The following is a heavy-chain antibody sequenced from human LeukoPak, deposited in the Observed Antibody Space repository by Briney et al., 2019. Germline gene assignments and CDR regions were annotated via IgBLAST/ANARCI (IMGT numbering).Heavy chain of an antibody. Sequence: SGGSLRLSCAASGFTFSSYSMNWVRQAPGKGLEWVSYISSSSSIIYYADSVKGRFTISRDNAKNSLYLQMNSLRAEDTAVYYCAREQSFRSSSFDYWGQGTLVTVSS. CDR3: AREQSFRSSSFDY. CDR1: GFTFSSYS. CDR2: ISSSSSII. J-gene: IGHJ4*02. D-gene: IGHD6-6*01. V-gene: IGHV3-48*01.